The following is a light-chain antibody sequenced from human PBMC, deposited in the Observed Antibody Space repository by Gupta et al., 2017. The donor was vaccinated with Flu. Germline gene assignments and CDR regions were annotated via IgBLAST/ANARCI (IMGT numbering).Light chain of an antibody. CDR2: GAS. CDR3: QQYNSYPPWT. CDR1: QGISSY. V-gene: IGKV1-9*01. Sequence: IQLTQSPSFLSASVGARVTITCRARQGISSYLAWYQQKPGKAPKLLIYGASTLQSGVPSRFSGSGSGTEFTLTITSLQPEDFAAYYCQQYNSYPPWTFGQGTKVEIK. J-gene: IGKJ1*01.